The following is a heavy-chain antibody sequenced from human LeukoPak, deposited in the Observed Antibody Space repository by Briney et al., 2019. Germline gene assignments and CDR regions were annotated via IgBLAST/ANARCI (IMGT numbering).Heavy chain of an antibody. Sequence: PSETLSLACTVSGGSISSSSYYWGWIRQPPGTGLEWLGSIYYSGSTYYNPSLKSRVTISVDTSKNQFSLKLSSVTAADTAVYYCARGVHVYYDSSGNPEAGFDYWGQGTLVTVSS. CDR2: IYYSGST. CDR3: ARGVHVYYDSSGNPEAGFDY. D-gene: IGHD3-22*01. CDR1: GGSISSSSYY. J-gene: IGHJ4*02. V-gene: IGHV4-39*01.